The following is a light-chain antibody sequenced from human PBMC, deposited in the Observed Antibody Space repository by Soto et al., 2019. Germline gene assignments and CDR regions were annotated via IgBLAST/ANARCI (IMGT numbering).Light chain of an antibody. CDR3: QQYGSSPTWT. Sequence: ESVFTEAPGTLSLSPGERATLSCRASQSVSNNYLAWYQQKPGQAPRLLMYGASTRATGIPDRFSGSGSGTDFTLTISRLELEDSAVYYCQQYGSSPTWTFGQGTTV. J-gene: IGKJ1*01. CDR1: QSVSNNY. V-gene: IGKV3-20*01. CDR2: GAS.